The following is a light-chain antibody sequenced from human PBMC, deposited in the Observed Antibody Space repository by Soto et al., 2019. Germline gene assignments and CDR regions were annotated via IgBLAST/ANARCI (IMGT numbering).Light chain of an antibody. CDR1: SSDVGGYNY. CDR3: NSYTSGSTPVV. Sequence: QSVLTQPASVSGSPGQSITISCTGTSSDVGGYNYVSWYQQHPGKAPKLMMYEVNNRPSGVSNRFSGSKSGNTASLTISGLQAEDEADYYCNSYTSGSTPVVFGGGTKLTVL. V-gene: IGLV2-14*01. CDR2: EVN. J-gene: IGLJ2*01.